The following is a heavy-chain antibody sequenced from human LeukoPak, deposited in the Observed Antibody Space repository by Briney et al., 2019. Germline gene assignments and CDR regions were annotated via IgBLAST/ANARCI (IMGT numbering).Heavy chain of an antibody. CDR2: VYYSGRT. Sequence: SETLSLTCTVSGGSVRSDTYYWSWIRQPPGKGLEWIGYVYYSGRTNYNPSLKSRVTISVDTSKNQFSLKLSSVTAADTAVYYCARDWGYYYGSGRKYYYYGMDVWGQGTTVTVSS. CDR3: ARDWGYYYGSGRKYYYYGMDV. CDR1: GGSVRSDTYY. J-gene: IGHJ6*02. D-gene: IGHD3-10*01. V-gene: IGHV4-61*01.